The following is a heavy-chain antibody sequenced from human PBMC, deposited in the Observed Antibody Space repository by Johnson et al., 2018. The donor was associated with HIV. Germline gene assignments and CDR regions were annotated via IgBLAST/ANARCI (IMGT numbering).Heavy chain of an antibody. J-gene: IGHJ3*02. CDR2: VWSDGNNR. CDR1: GFTFSDYG. V-gene: IGHV3-33*08. Sequence: QVQLVESGGGVVQPGRSLRLSCAASGFTFSDYGIHWVRQAPGKGLEWVAVVWSDGNNRYYADSVKGRFTISRDNPKNTLYLQMSSLRAEDTAVYYCARAPGGSPRAAFDIWGQGTMVTVSS. CDR3: ARAPGGSPRAAFDI. D-gene: IGHD2-15*01.